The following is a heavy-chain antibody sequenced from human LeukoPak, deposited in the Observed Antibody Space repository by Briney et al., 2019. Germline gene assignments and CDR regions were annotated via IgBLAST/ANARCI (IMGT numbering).Heavy chain of an antibody. CDR3: ARSQGGNTLWFDP. D-gene: IGHD4-23*01. V-gene: IGHV1-46*01. Sequence: ASVKVSCKASGYTFTSYYMHWVRQAPGQGLEWMGIINTSGGSTTYAQKFQGRVSMTRDTSTSTVYLEVSSLRSEDTAVYYCARSQGGNTLWFDPWGQGTLVTVAS. CDR1: GYTFTSYY. J-gene: IGHJ5*02. CDR2: INTSGGST.